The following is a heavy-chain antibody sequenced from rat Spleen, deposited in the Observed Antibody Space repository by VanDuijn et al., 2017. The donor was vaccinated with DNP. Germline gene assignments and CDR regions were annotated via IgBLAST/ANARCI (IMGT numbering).Heavy chain of an antibody. Sequence: EVHLVESGGGLVQPGRSMKLSCTASGFTFSDYGMAWVLKAPTKGLDWIASITYEGGSTYYRDSVKGRFTISRDNAKSTLYLQMESLRSEDTATYYCARWTYYFDYWGQGVMVTVSS. CDR1: GFTFSDYG. V-gene: IGHV5-22*01. CDR3: ARWTYYFDY. J-gene: IGHJ2*01. CDR2: ITYEGGST.